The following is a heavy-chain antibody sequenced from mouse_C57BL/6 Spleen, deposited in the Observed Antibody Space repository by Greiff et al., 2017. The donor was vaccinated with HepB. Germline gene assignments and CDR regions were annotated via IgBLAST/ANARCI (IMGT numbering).Heavy chain of an antibody. J-gene: IGHJ3*01. CDR2: IDPEDGET. CDR3: ASFCDLFAY. CDR1: GFNIKDYY. Sequence: EVQLQQSGAELVKPGASVKLSCTASGFNIKDYYMHWVKQRTEQGLERIGRIDPEDGETKYASKFQGKATITADTSSNTAYLQLSSLTSEDTAVYYCASFCDLFAYWGRGTLVTVSA. V-gene: IGHV14-2*01.